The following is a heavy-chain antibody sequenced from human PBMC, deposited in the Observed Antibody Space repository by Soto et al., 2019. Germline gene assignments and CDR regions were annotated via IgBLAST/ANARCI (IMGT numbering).Heavy chain of an antibody. CDR3: ARDRHYYDSSGYSQFDY. J-gene: IGHJ4*02. CDR1: GFTFSSYW. D-gene: IGHD3-22*01. Sequence: GGSLRLSCAASGFTFSSYWMSWVRQAPGKGLEWVANIKQDGSEKYYVDSVKGRFTISRDNAKNSLYLQMNSLRAEDTAVYYCARDRHYYDSSGYSQFDYWGQGTLVTVSS. CDR2: IKQDGSEK. V-gene: IGHV3-7*01.